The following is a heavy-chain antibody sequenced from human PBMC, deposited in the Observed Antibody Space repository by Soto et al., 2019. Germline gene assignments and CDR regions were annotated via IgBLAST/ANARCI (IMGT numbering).Heavy chain of an antibody. CDR2: INAGNGNT. D-gene: IGHD2-15*01. Sequence: EPSVKVSCKASGYTFTSYAMHWVRQAPGQRLEWMGWINAGNGNTKYSQKFQGRVTITRDTSASTAYMELSSLRSEDTAVYYCARDCSGGSCYGAFDIWGQGTMVRVSS. CDR3: ARDCSGGSCYGAFDI. V-gene: IGHV1-3*01. J-gene: IGHJ3*02. CDR1: GYTFTSYA.